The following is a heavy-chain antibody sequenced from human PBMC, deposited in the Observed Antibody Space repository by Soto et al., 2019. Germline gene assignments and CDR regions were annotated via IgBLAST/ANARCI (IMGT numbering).Heavy chain of an antibody. D-gene: IGHD3-22*01. CDR1: GYTFTSYG. CDR2: ISAYNGNT. J-gene: IGHJ3*02. CDR3: ARASMIVVVSDAFDI. Sequence: GASVKVSCKASGYTFTSYGISWVRQAPGQGLEWMGWISAYNGNTNYAQKLQGRVTMTTDTSTSTAYMELRSLRSDDPAVYYCARASMIVVVSDAFDIWGQGTMVTVSS. V-gene: IGHV1-18*01.